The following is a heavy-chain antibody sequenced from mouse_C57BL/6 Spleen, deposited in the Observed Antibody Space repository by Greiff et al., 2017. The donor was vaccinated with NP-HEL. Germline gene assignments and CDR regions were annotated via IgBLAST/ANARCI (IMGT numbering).Heavy chain of an antibody. D-gene: IGHD1-1*01. CDR1: GYTFTSYW. V-gene: IGHV1-64*01. CDR3: AALYGSSLYWYFDV. CDR2: IHPNSGST. Sequence: QVQLQQPGAELVKPGASVKLSCKASGYTFTSYWMHWVKQRPGQGLEWIGMIHPNSGSTNYNEKFKSKATLTVDKSSSTAYMQLSSLTSEDSAVYYCAALYGSSLYWYFDVWGTGTTVTVSS. J-gene: IGHJ1*03.